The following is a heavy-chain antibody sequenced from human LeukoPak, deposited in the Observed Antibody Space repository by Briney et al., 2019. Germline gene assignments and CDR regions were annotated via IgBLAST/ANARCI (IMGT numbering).Heavy chain of an antibody. CDR3: ARAGRPLFWWELLDY. J-gene: IGHJ4*02. V-gene: IGHV3-11*04. D-gene: IGHD1-26*01. CDR2: IISSGSTI. Sequence: PGGSLRLSCAASGFTFSDYYMSWIRQAPGKVLEWVSYIISSGSTIYYADSVKGRFTISRDNAKNSLYLQMNSLRAEDTAVYYCARAGRPLFWWELLDYWGQGTLVTVSS. CDR1: GFTFSDYY.